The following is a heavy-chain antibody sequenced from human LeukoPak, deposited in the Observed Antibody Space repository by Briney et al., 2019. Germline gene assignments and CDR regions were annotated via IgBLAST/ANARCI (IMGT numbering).Heavy chain of an antibody. Sequence: ETSETLSLTCTVSGGSISSYYWSWIRQPPGKGLEWIGYIYYSGSTNYNPSLKSRVTISVDTSKNQFSLKLSSVTAADTAVYYCASLGDYYFDYWGQGTLVTVPS. J-gene: IGHJ4*02. CDR2: IYYSGST. CDR1: GGSISSYY. CDR3: ASLGDYYFDY. V-gene: IGHV4-59*01. D-gene: IGHD3-16*01.